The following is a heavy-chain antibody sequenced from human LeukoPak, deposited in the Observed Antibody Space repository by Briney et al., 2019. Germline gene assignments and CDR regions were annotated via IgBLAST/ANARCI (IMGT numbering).Heavy chain of an antibody. J-gene: IGHJ4*02. Sequence: GGSLRLSCAASGFTFRSYWMRWVRQAPGKGLEWVANIKQDGSEKNYVDSVKGRFTISRDNAKNSLYLQMDSLRAEDTAVYYCASGLELDYWGQGTLVTVSS. CDR2: IKQDGSEK. V-gene: IGHV3-7*03. CDR3: ASGLELDY. CDR1: GFTFRSYW.